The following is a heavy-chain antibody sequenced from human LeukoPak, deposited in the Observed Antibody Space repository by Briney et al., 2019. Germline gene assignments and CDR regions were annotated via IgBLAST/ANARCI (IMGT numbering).Heavy chain of an antibody. V-gene: IGHV3-33*01. D-gene: IGHD3-10*01. CDR3: ARGSLTMVRGVIILNNYYGMDV. CDR2: IWYDGSNK. CDR1: GFTFSSYG. Sequence: GGSLRLSCAASGFTFSSYGMHWVRQAPGKGLEWVAVIWYDGSNKYYADSVKGRFTISRDNAKNSLYLQMNSLRAEDTAVYYCARGSLTMVRGVIILNNYYGMDVWGQGTTVTVSS. J-gene: IGHJ6*02.